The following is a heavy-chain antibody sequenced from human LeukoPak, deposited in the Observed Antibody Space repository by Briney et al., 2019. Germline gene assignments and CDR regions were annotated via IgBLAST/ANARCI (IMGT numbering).Heavy chain of an antibody. V-gene: IGHV3-23*01. J-gene: IGHJ5*02. CDR2: ISGSGGRT. Sequence: GGSLRLSCAASGFTFTSFAMSWVRQAPGKGLEWVSAISGSGGRTYYADSVKGRFTISRDNSRNTLYLQMNSLRAEDTAVYYSAKDSRIAAAGTPSDWFDPWGQGTLVTVSS. D-gene: IGHD6-13*01. CDR3: AKDSRIAAAGTPSDWFDP. CDR1: GFTFTSFA.